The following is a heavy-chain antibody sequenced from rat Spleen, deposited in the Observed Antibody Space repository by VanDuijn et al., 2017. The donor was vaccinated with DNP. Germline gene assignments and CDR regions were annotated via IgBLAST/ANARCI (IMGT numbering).Heavy chain of an antibody. CDR2: ISTSGGST. CDR1: GFTFSSFP. CDR3: ATGVYGGYEDWFAY. D-gene: IGHD1-11*01. J-gene: IGHJ3*01. V-gene: IGHV5-46*01. Sequence: EVQLVESGGGLVQPGRSMKLSCAASGFTFSSFPMAWVRQAPTKGLEWVATISTSGGSTYYRDSLKDRFTISRDNAKNILYLQMDSLRSEDTATYYCATGVYGGYEDWFAYWGQGTLVTVSS.